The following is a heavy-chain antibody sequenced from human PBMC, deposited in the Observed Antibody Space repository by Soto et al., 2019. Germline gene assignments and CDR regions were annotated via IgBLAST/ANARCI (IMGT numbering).Heavy chain of an antibody. D-gene: IGHD6-19*01. CDR2: ISSSGSTI. Sequence: GGSLRLSCAASGFTFSDYYMSWIRQAPGKGLEWVSYISSSGSTIYYADSVKGRFTISRDNAKNSLYLQMNSLRAEDTAVYYCASPLYSSGWYSPRDAFDIWGQGTMVTVSS. J-gene: IGHJ3*02. V-gene: IGHV3-11*01. CDR1: GFTFSDYY. CDR3: ASPLYSSGWYSPRDAFDI.